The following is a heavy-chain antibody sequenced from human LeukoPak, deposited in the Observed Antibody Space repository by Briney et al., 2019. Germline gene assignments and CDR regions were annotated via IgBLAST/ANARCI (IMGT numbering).Heavy chain of an antibody. D-gene: IGHD6-13*01. CDR2: ISGSGGST. J-gene: IGHJ1*01. Sequence: GGSLRLSCAASGFTFSSYAMSWVRQAPGKGLEWVSAISGSGGSTYYADSVKGRFTISRDNSKNTLHLQMNSLRVEDTAVYYCAKAMMGTSWSSEQYWGQGTLVTVSS. CDR1: GFTFSSYA. CDR3: AKAMMGTSWSSEQY. V-gene: IGHV3-23*01.